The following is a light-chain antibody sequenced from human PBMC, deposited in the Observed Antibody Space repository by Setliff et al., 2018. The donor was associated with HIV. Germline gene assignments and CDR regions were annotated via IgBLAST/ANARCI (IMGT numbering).Light chain of an antibody. V-gene: IGLV2-18*02. CDR3: SSRTSSSTPYV. Sequence: QSALTQPPSVSRPPGQSVTITCTGTSSDVGSSNRVSWYQQPPGTVPRIMIYEVSSRPSGVPNRFSGSKSGNSASLTISGLQAEDEADYHCSSRTSSSTPYVFGTGTKVTVL. CDR1: SSDVGSSNR. J-gene: IGLJ1*01. CDR2: EVS.